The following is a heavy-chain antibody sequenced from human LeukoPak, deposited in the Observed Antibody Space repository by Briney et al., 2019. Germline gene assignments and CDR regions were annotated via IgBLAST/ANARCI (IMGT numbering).Heavy chain of an antibody. J-gene: IGHJ4*02. Sequence: SETLSLTCAVYGGSFSGYYWSWIRQPPGKGLEWIGEINHSGSTNYNPSLKSRVTISVDTSKNQFSLKLSSVTAADTAVYYCARGRNYDSGGYYFGLDYWGQGTLVTVSS. CDR3: ARGRNYDSGGYYFGLDY. D-gene: IGHD3-22*01. CDR2: INHSGST. V-gene: IGHV4-34*01. CDR1: GGSFSGYY.